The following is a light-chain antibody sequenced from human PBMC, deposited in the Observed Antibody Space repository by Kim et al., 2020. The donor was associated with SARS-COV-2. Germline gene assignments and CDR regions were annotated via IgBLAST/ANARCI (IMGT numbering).Light chain of an antibody. CDR2: GAS. Sequence: RATINCQSSQSVLYSSDNKNFLAWYQQKPGQPPKLLIYGASTRESGVPDRFSGSGSGTDFTLTISSLQAEDVAVYYCQQYYSTPYTFGQGTKLEI. CDR1: QSVLYSSDNKNF. CDR3: QQYYSTPYT. J-gene: IGKJ2*01. V-gene: IGKV4-1*01.